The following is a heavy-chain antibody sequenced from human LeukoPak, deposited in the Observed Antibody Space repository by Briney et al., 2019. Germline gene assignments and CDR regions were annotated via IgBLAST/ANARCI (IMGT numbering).Heavy chain of an antibody. V-gene: IGHV3-20*04. CDR1: GFTFDDYG. CDR3: AKGNTITVAGAFDY. Sequence: GGSLRLSCAASGFTFDDYGMSWVRQAPGKGLEWVSGINWNGGSTGYADSVKGRFTIARDNAKNSLYLQMNSLRAEDMALYYCAKGNTITVAGAFDYWGQGTLVTVSS. CDR2: INWNGGST. D-gene: IGHD6-19*01. J-gene: IGHJ4*02.